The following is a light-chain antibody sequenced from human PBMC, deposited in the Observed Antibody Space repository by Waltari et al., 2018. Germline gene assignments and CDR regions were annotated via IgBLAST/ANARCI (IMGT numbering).Light chain of an antibody. V-gene: IGLV1-40*01. Sequence: QSGLTQPPSVSGAPGQRVTISCTGRGPHNGAGYDLHWYQLFPGTAPKPLIYGNVNRPSGVPDRFSGAKSGTSASLAITGLQAEDEADYYCQSYDNTSGSIFGGGTKLTVL. J-gene: IGLJ2*01. CDR3: QSYDNTSGSI. CDR1: GPHNGAGYD. CDR2: GNV.